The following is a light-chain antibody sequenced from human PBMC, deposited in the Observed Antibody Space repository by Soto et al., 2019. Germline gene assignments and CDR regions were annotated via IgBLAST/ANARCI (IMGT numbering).Light chain of an antibody. CDR3: QTWGTGIVV. J-gene: IGLJ2*01. CDR2: LNSDGSH. CDR1: SGHSSYA. V-gene: IGLV4-69*01. Sequence: QPVLTQSSSASASLGASVKLTCTLSSGHSSYAIAWHQQQPEKGPRYLMNLNSDGSHSKGDGIPDRFSGSSSGAERYLTISSLQSEDEADYYCQTWGTGIVVFGGGTKLTVL.